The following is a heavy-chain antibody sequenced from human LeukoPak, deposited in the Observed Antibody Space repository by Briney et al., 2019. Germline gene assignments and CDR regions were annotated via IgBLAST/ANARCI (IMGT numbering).Heavy chain of an antibody. CDR1: EFTFNNAW. Sequence: GGSLRLSCEVSEFTFNNAWMTWVRQAPGKGLEWVSAISGSGGSTYYADSVRGRFTISRDNSKNTLCLQMNSLSAEDTAVYYCAKGLTHYGDYVRDYGMDVWGQGTTVTVSS. V-gene: IGHV3-23*01. CDR3: AKGLTHYGDYVRDYGMDV. CDR2: ISGSGGST. D-gene: IGHD4-17*01. J-gene: IGHJ6*02.